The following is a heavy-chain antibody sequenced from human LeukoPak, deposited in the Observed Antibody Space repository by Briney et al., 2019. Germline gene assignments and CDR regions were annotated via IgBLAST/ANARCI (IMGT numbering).Heavy chain of an antibody. CDR1: GFTFSSYG. CDR3: ARDKSSGYVGASSFDY. D-gene: IGHD1-26*01. Sequence: GRSLRLSCAASGFTFSSYGMHWVRQAPGKGLEWVAVISYDGSNKYYADSVKGRFTTSRDNAKNSLYLQMNSLRAEDTAVYYCARDKSSGYVGASSFDYWGQGTLVTVSS. J-gene: IGHJ4*02. V-gene: IGHV3-30*03. CDR2: ISYDGSNK.